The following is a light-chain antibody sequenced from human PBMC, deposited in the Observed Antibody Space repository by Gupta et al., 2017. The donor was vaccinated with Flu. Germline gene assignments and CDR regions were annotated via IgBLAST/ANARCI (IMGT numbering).Light chain of an antibody. CDR1: QDISRW. J-gene: IGKJ3*01. CDR3: QQKNSFPFT. Sequence: DIQMTQSPSSVSASVGDRVTITCRASQDISRWLAWYQQKPGKAPKLLIYAASRVKSGVPSRFSGSGSGTDFTLTITGRQPEDFATYYCQQKNSFPFTFGHGTKVDI. V-gene: IGKV1-12*02. CDR2: AAS.